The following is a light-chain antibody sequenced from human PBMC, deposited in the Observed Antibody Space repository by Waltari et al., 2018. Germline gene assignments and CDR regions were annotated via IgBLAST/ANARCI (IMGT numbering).Light chain of an antibody. CDR1: QSVSSSY. CDR2: GAS. V-gene: IGKV3-20*01. J-gene: IGKJ2*01. CDR3: QQYGSSPGYT. Sequence: EIVLTQSTGTLSLSPGERATLPCRASQSVSSSYLAWYQQKPGQAPRLLIYGASSRATGIPDRFSGSGSGTDFTLTISRLEPEDFAVYYCQQYGSSPGYTFGQGTKLEIK.